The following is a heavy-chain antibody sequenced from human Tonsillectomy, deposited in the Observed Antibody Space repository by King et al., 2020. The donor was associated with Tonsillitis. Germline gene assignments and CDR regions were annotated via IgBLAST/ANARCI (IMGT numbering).Heavy chain of an antibody. Sequence: QLVQSGGGVVQPGRSLRLSCAASGFTFSDYGMHWVRQAPGKGLEWVALISYDGSRKYYADSVKGRFTISRDNSKNTLYLQMSSLRAEDTAVYYCARERLYNSGWGIDYWGQGTLVTVSS. D-gene: IGHD6-19*01. CDR3: ARERLYNSGWGIDY. CDR2: ISYDGSRK. J-gene: IGHJ4*02. V-gene: IGHV3-33*05. CDR1: GFTFSDYG.